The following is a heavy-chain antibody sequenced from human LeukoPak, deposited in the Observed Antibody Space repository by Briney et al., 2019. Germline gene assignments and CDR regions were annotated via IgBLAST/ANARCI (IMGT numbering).Heavy chain of an antibody. J-gene: IGHJ4*02. CDR3: ARGYYYDSSGYYYDYFDC. CDR2: ISAYNGNT. D-gene: IGHD3-22*01. Sequence: ASVKVSCKASGYTFTSYGISWVRQAPGQGLEWMGWISAYNGNTNYALNLQGRVTMTTDTSTSTAYMELRSLRSDDTAMYYCARGYYYDSSGYYYDYFDCWGQGTLVTVSS. CDR1: GYTFTSYG. V-gene: IGHV1-18*01.